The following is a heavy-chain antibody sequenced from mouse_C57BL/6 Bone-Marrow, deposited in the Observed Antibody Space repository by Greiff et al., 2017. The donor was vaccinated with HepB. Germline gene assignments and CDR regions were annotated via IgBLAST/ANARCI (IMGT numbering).Heavy chain of an antibody. CDR3: AREGVNWVYAMDY. V-gene: IGHV1-64*01. D-gene: IGHD4-1*01. CDR1: GYTFTSYW. CDR2: IHHNSGST. Sequence: VQLQQPGAELVKPGASVQLSCKASGYTFTSYWMHWVKQRPGQGLEWIGMIHHNSGSTNDNEKFKSKATLTVDKSSSTAYMQLSSLTSEDSAVYYCAREGVNWVYAMDYWGQGTSVTVSS. J-gene: IGHJ4*01.